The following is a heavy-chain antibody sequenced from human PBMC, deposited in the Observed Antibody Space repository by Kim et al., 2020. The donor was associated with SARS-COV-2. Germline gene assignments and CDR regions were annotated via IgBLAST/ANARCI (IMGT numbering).Heavy chain of an antibody. CDR3: AKDQWLGCMDV. V-gene: IGHV3-30*02. J-gene: IGHJ6*02. D-gene: IGHD3-10*01. Sequence: KYNADSVKDRFTRSRDNSKNTLYLQMNSRRAEDTAVYYCAKDQWLGCMDVWGQGTTVTVSS. CDR2: K.